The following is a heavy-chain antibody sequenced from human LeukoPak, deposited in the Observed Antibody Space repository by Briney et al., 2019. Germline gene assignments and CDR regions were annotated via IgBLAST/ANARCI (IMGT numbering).Heavy chain of an antibody. CDR3: ARAQYYDILTHSNWFDP. Sequence: SQTLSLTCTVSGGFIRSGGYYWNWIRQFPRKGLQWIGYIYYGGTTYYNPSLESRVSISVDTSKNQFSLKLTSVTAADTAIYYCARAQYYDILTHSNWFDPWGQGTLVSVSS. J-gene: IGHJ5*02. CDR2: IYYGGTT. CDR1: GGFIRSGGYY. V-gene: IGHV4-31*03. D-gene: IGHD3-9*01.